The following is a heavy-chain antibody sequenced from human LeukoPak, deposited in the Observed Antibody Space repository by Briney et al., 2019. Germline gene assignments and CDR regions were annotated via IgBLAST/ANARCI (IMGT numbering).Heavy chain of an antibody. J-gene: IGHJ4*02. CDR2: ISAYNGNT. Sequence: GASVKVSCKASGYTFTSYGISWVRQAPGQGLEWMGWISAYNGNTNYAQKLQGRVTMTTDTSTSTAYMELSSLRSEDTAVYYCARAMSITMVRGERYYFDYWGQGTLVTVSS. CDR3: ARAMSITMVRGERYYFDY. CDR1: GYTFTSYG. D-gene: IGHD3-10*01. V-gene: IGHV1-18*01.